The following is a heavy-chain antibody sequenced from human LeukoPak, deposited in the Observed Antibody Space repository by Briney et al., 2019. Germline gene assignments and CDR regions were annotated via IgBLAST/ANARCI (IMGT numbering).Heavy chain of an antibody. J-gene: IGHJ6*02. V-gene: IGHV3-30*18. CDR1: GFTFSSYG. CDR3: AKDARFGSSSWYYYYYGMDV. D-gene: IGHD6-13*01. Sequence: QPGGSLRLSCAASGFTFSSYGMHWVRQAPGKGLEWVAVISYDGSNKYYADSVKGRFTISRDNSKNTLYLQMNSLRAEDTAVYYCAKDARFGSSSWYYYYYGMDVWGQGTRSPSP. CDR2: ISYDGSNK.